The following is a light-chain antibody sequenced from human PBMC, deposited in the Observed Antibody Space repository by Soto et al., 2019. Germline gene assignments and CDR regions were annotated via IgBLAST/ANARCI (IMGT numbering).Light chain of an antibody. V-gene: IGKV3-20*01. CDR3: QQYGSSVWT. Sequence: EIVLTQSPGTLSLSPGERATLSCRASLSITSNFLAWYQQKPGQAPRLLLYDASNRATGIPDRFSGSGSGTDFSLTISRLEPEDFGVYYCQQYGSSVWTFGQGTRLEIQ. J-gene: IGKJ5*01. CDR1: LSITSNF. CDR2: DAS.